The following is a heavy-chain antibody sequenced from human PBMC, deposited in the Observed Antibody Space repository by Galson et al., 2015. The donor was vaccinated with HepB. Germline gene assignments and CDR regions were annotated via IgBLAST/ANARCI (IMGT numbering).Heavy chain of an antibody. CDR2: ISSSSSYI. CDR3: ARDVAVAGKWPFVY. J-gene: IGHJ4*02. CDR1: GFTFSSYS. D-gene: IGHD6-19*01. Sequence: SLRLSCAASGFTFSSYSMNWVRQAPGKGLEWVSSISSSSSYIYYADSVKGRFTISRDNAKNSLYLQMNSLRAEDTAVYYCARDVAVAGKWPFVYWGQGTLVTVSS. V-gene: IGHV3-21*01.